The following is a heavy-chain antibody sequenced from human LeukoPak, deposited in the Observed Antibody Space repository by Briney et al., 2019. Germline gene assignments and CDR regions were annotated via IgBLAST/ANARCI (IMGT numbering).Heavy chain of an antibody. CDR3: AKAFSVYTATEFDY. V-gene: IGHV3-11*01. Sequence: PGGSLRLSCAASGFTFSDYYVSWIRQAPGKGLEWVSYISSSGSTIYYADSVKGRFTISRDNSKNTLYLQMNSLRAEDTAVYYCAKAFSVYTATEFDYWGQGTLVTVSS. J-gene: IGHJ4*02. CDR1: GFTFSDYY. D-gene: IGHD5-18*01. CDR2: ISSSGSTI.